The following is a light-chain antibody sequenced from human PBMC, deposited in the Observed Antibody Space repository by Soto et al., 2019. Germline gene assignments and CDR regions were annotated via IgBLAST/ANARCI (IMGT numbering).Light chain of an antibody. J-gene: IGKJ1*01. CDR2: KAS. Sequence: DIQMTQSPSTLSGSVGDRVTITCRASQTISSWLAWYQQKPGKAPKLLIYKASTLKSGVPSRFSGSGSGTEFTLTIGSLQPDDFATYYCQHYNSYSLTFGQGTKVDIK. V-gene: IGKV1-5*03. CDR3: QHYNSYSLT. CDR1: QTISSW.